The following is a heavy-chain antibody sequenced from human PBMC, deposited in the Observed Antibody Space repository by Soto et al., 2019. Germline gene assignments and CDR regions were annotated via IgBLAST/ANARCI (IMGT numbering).Heavy chain of an antibody. Sequence: PSETLSLTCTVSGDSISSYYWSWIRQPPGKGLEWIGYIYYSGSTNYNPSLKSRVTISVDTSKNEFSLKLSSVTAADTAVYYCARQGPYGMDVWGQGTTVTVSS. CDR2: IYYSGST. J-gene: IGHJ6*02. CDR3: ARQGPYGMDV. CDR1: GDSISSYY. V-gene: IGHV4-59*08.